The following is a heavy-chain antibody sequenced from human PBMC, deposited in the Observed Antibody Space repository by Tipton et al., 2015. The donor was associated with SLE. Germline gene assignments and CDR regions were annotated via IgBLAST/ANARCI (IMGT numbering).Heavy chain of an antibody. Sequence: QSGAEVKKPGASVEVSCQASGYSFTDYYIHWVRQAPGQRLEWMGLINPNSGNTRHAQKFQNTVTMTSDTSTSSVYMELFSLRSEDSAMYYCARGGPSILDAFDIWGQGTMVTVSS. D-gene: IGHD2-21*01. J-gene: IGHJ3*02. V-gene: IGHV1-46*01. CDR2: INPNSGNT. CDR1: GYSFTDYY. CDR3: ARGGPSILDAFDI.